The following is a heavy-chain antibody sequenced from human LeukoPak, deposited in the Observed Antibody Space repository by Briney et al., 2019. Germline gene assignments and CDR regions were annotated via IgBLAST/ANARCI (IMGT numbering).Heavy chain of an antibody. D-gene: IGHD6-19*01. Sequence: GGSLRLSCVGSGFTFSNFWMHWVRQAPGKGPVWVSRISNNGITTTDADSVKGRFTISRDNANNFLYLQMNSLRAEDTALYYCARAYKDRSLAGKKEFFQHWGQGTLVTVSS. CDR1: GFTFSNFW. J-gene: IGHJ1*01. CDR3: ARAYKDRSLAGKKEFFQH. CDR2: ISNNGITT. V-gene: IGHV3-74*03.